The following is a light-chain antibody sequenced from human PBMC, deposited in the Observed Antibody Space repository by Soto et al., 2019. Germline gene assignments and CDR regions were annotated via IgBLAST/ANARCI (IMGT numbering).Light chain of an antibody. J-gene: IGKJ1*01. CDR2: WAS. Sequence: DIVMTQSPDSLAVSLGERATINCKSSQSVLYSSNNKNYLAWYQHKPGQPPKLLIYWASTRESGVPDRFSGSGSGTDFTLTISSLQAEDAAVYYCQQYYTTPRTFGQGTKV. CDR3: QQYYTTPRT. CDR1: QSVLYSSNNKNY. V-gene: IGKV4-1*01.